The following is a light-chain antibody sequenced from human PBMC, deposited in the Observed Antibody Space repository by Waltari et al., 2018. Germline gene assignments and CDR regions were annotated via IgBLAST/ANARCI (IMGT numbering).Light chain of an antibody. V-gene: IGLV1-47*01. CDR1: SSTIGSNY. J-gene: IGLJ3*02. Sequence: QSVLTQPPSASGTPGQRVTIPCSGSSSTIGSNYVYWYQQLPGTAPKLLIYRNNQRPSGVPDRFSGSKSGTSASLAISGLRSEDEADYYCATWDDSLSGWVFGGGTKLTVL. CDR3: ATWDDSLSGWV. CDR2: RNN.